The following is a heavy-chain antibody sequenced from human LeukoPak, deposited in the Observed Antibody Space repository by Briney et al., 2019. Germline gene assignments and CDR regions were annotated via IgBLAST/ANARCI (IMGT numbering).Heavy chain of an antibody. CDR1: GFRFSNSW. J-gene: IGHJ4*02. V-gene: IGHV3-74*01. CDR3: ARGADHGGSYYPD. Sequence: GGSLRLSCAASGFRFSNSWMYWVCQGPGKGPVWVSRMKTDGTRIEYADSVKGRFTISRDNAKNTLFLQMSSLRVEDTAVYYCARGADHGGSYYPDWGQGTRVTVSS. CDR2: MKTDGTRI. D-gene: IGHD3-10*01.